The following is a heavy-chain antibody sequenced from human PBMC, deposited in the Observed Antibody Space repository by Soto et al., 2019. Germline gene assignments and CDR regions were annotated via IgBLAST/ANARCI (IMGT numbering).Heavy chain of an antibody. CDR2: IYPGDSDT. J-gene: IGHJ5*02. Sequence: EVQLMQSGAEVKKPGESLKISCKGSGYSFTSYWIGWVRQMPGKGLEWMGIIYPGDSDTRYSPSFQGQVTISADKSISTAYLQWSSLKASDTAMYYCARTKSSSWSTNWFDPWGQGTLVTVSS. V-gene: IGHV5-51*01. CDR1: GYSFTSYW. D-gene: IGHD6-13*01. CDR3: ARTKSSSWSTNWFDP.